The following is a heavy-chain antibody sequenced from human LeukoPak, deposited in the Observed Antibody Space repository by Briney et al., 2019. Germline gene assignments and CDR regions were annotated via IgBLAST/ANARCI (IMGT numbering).Heavy chain of an antibody. V-gene: IGHV1-2*02. D-gene: IGHD2-2*01. CDR1: GYTFTGYY. CDR3: ARYCTTATCSEGDVY. J-gene: IGHJ4*02. Sequence: ASVKVSCKASGYTFTGYYIHWVRQAPGQGLEWMGWNKPNSGDTRYAQKFQGRVTMTWDTSISTVYMELSGLRSDDTAVYYCARYCTTATCSEGDVYWGQGTLVTVSS. CDR2: NKPNSGDT.